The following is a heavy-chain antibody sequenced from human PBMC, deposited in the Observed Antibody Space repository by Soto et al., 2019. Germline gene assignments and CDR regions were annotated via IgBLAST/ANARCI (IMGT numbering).Heavy chain of an antibody. J-gene: IGHJ4*02. V-gene: IGHV3-33*01. Sequence: LSLTCAASGFTFSSYGMHWVRQAPGKGLEWVAVIWYDGSNKYYADSVKGRFTISRDNSKNTLYLQMNSLRAEDTAVYYCASLSSLGIAVADPGIPDFDYWGQGTLVTVSS. CDR1: GFTFSSYG. D-gene: IGHD6-19*01. CDR2: IWYDGSNK. CDR3: ASLSSLGIAVADPGIPDFDY.